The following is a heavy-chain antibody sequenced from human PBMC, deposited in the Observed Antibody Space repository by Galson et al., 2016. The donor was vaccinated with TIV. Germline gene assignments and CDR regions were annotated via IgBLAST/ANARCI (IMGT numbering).Heavy chain of an antibody. V-gene: IGHV1-8*02. D-gene: IGHD4-17*01. CDR2: MNPNSGNT. CDR1: GFNFNAYH. CDR3: ARSGDYGDY. J-gene: IGHJ4*02. Sequence: SVKVSCKASGFNFNAYHMHWVRQAPGHGLEWMGWMNPNSGNTGYAQKFRGRVTMTRNTSVRTAYMELSSLRSEDTAVYYCARSGDYGDYWGQGTLVTVSS.